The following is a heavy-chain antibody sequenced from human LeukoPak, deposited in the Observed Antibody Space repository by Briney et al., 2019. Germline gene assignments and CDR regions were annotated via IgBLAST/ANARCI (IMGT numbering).Heavy chain of an antibody. Sequence: SETLSLTCTVSGGSISSYYWSWIRQPAGKGLEWIGRIYTSGTTHYNPSLKSRVTMSVDTSKNQFSLKLSSVTAADTAVYYCARTPLYGSGSYTFDYWGQGTLVTVSS. CDR2: IYTSGTT. CDR3: ARTPLYGSGSYTFDY. J-gene: IGHJ4*02. V-gene: IGHV4-4*07. D-gene: IGHD3-10*01. CDR1: GGSISSYY.